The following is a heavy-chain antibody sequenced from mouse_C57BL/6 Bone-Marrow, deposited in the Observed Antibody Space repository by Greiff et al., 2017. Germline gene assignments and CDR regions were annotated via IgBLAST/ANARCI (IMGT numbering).Heavy chain of an antibody. CDR2: INPNNGGT. CDR3: AREGYDYLDY. D-gene: IGHD2-3*01. V-gene: IGHV1-18*01. CDR1: GYTFTDYN. Sequence: VQLQQSGPELVKPGASVKIPCMASGYTFTDYNMDWVKQSHGKSLEWIGDINPNNGGTIYNQKFKGKATLTVDKSSSTAYMELRSLTSEDTAVYYCAREGYDYLDYWGQGTTLTVSS. J-gene: IGHJ2*01.